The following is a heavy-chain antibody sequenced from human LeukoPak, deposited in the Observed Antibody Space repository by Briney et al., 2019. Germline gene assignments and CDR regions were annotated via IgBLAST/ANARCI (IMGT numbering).Heavy chain of an antibody. V-gene: IGHV1-46*01. CDR2: INPSGGST. D-gene: IGHD3-10*01. Sequence: GASVKVSCKASEYTCTSYYMHWVRQAPGQGLEWMGIINPSGGSTSYAQKFQGRVTMTRDTSTSTVYMELSSLRSEDTAVYYCARAPKSGSGSLEGSWFDPWGQGTLVTVSS. CDR1: EYTCTSYY. J-gene: IGHJ5*02. CDR3: ARAPKSGSGSLEGSWFDP.